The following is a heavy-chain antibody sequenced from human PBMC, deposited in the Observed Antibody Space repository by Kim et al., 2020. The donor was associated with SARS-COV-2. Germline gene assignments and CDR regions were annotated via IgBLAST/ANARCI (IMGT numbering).Heavy chain of an antibody. CDR1: EGNFGGHA. V-gene: IGHV3-9*01. CDR3: VKDIVPGGADV. D-gene: IGHD3-10*01. CDR2: FHLRTGQI. Sequence: GGSLRLSCVVSEGNFGGHAMHWVRHAPGKGLEWVAGFHLRTGQIDYADSVRGRFTTSRDNAKNLLYLQMSSLRPEDTAIYHCVKDIVPGGADVWGQGTTVTVSS. J-gene: IGHJ6*02.